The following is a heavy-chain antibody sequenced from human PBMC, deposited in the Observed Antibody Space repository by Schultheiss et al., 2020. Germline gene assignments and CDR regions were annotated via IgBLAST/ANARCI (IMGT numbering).Heavy chain of an antibody. CDR2: IWYDGSNK. Sequence: GGSLRLSCAASGFTFSSYGMHWVRQAPGKGLEWVAVIWYDGSNKYYADSVEGRFTISRDNAKNSLYLQMNSLRDEDTAVYYCARSDYDFWSGSENDYWGQGTLVTFSS. CDR3: ARSDYDFWSGSENDY. D-gene: IGHD3-3*01. J-gene: IGHJ4*02. V-gene: IGHV3-33*01. CDR1: GFTFSSYG.